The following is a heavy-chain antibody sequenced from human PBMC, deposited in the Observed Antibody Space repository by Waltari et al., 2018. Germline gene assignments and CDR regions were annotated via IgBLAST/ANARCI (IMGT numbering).Heavy chain of an antibody. CDR2: IDTTGNHI. J-gene: IGHJ6*02. V-gene: IGHV3-21*02. D-gene: IGHD2-15*01. Sequence: EVRLLESGGGLVKPGGPLRLSCEASGFTFGRYNMHWRRQAPGKGPEWVSSIDTTGNHIYYSDPVRGRFTISRDNAQNSLFLQLNSLRGEDTALYYCARVQHCGPGSCYSSAMDVWGQGTAVTVSS. CDR3: ARVQHCGPGSCYSSAMDV. CDR1: GFTFGRYN.